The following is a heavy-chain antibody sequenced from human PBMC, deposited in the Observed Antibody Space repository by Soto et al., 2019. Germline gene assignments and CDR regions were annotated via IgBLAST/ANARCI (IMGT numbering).Heavy chain of an antibody. D-gene: IGHD5-18*01. V-gene: IGHV1-58*01. CDR3: ATDKGDSYGYGNY. J-gene: IGHJ4*02. CDR2: IVVGSGNT. CDR1: GFTFTNSA. Sequence: GASVKVSCKASGFTFTNSAVQWVRQARGQRLEWIGWIVVGSGNTNYAQKFQERVTITRDMSTTTAYMELSSLRSEDTALYYCATDKGDSYGYGNYWGQGTLVTVSS.